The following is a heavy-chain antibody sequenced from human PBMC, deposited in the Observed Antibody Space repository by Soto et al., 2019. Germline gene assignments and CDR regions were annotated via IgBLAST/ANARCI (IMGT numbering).Heavy chain of an antibody. CDR1: GFTFSSYW. J-gene: IGHJ3*02. D-gene: IGHD1-1*01. CDR3: KTGTTNGCDI. V-gene: IGHV3-74*01. Sequence: EVQLVESGGGLVQPGGSLRLSCAASGFTFSSYWMHWVRQAPGKGLVWVSRIKGDGSSTSYADSVKGRFTISRDNAKNTLYLQMNSLRAEDTAVYYCKTGTTNGCDIWGQGTMVTVSS. CDR2: IKGDGSST.